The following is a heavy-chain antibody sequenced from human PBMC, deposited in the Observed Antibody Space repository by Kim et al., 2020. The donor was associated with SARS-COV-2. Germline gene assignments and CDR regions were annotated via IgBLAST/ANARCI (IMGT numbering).Heavy chain of an antibody. CDR3: VKDRSGVYAFDY. J-gene: IGHJ4*02. Sequence: GGSLRLSCAASGFPFSSYAMIWVRQPPGKGLEWVSDISRNADNTYYADSVKGRFTVSRDDSKNTLYLQMNSLRAEDPAVYYCVKDRSGVYAFDYWGQGT. CDR2: ISRNADNT. D-gene: IGHD6-13*01. V-gene: IGHV3-23*01. CDR1: GFPFSSYA.